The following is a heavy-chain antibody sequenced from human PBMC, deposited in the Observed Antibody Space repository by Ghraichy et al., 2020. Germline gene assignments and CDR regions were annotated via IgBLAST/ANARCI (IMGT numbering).Heavy chain of an antibody. D-gene: IGHD5-24*01. CDR3: ARYLRAGGLQSRFDY. CDR2: INHSGST. Sequence: SETLSLTCAVYGGSFSGYYWSWIRQPPGKGLEWIGEINHSGSTNYNPSLKSRVTISVDTSKNQFSLKLSSVTAADTAVYYCARYLRAGGLQSRFDYWGQGILVTVSS. CDR1: GGSFSGYY. J-gene: IGHJ4*02. V-gene: IGHV4-34*01.